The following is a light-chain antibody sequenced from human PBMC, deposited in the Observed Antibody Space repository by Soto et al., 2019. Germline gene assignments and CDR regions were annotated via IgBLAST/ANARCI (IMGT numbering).Light chain of an antibody. J-gene: IGKJ2*01. Sequence: DVVLTQSPLSLSVTLGQPASISCRSSQNLVNGAGITYLNWYHQRPGHSPRRLIYKVSIRDFGVPDRFSGSGSGTDFTLRINRAEADDVGLYYCAQGSFWPPYTFGQGTQLDI. CDR3: AQGSFWPPYT. V-gene: IGKV2-30*01. CDR2: KVS. CDR1: QNLVNGAGITY.